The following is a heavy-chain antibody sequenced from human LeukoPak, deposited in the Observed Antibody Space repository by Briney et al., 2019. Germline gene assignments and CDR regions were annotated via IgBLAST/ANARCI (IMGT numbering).Heavy chain of an antibody. V-gene: IGHV4-39*02. J-gene: IGHJ5*02. Sequence: SETLSLTCSVSGGSISNALYYWGWIRQARGKGLEWIGSIFHSGNTYYNPSLKGRVTLSVDTSKDHFSMRLRSVTAADTAVYFCAGVIRTGLVSGDWFDPSSQGTLVTVSS. D-gene: IGHD5-18*01. CDR3: AGVIRTGLVSGDWFDP. CDR2: IFHSGNT. CDR1: GGSISNALYY.